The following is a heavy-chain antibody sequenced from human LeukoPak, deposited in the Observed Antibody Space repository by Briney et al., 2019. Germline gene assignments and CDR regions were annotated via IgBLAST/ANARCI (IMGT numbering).Heavy chain of an antibody. V-gene: IGHV4-30-4*01. CDR2: INHSGST. J-gene: IGHJ5*02. CDR3: ARGLRDFWSGPLRPNWFDP. D-gene: IGHD3-3*01. CDR1: GGSISSGDYY. Sequence: PSQTLSLTCTVSGGSISSGDYYWSWIRQPPGKGLEWIGEINHSGSTNYNPSLKSRVTISVDTSKNQFSLKLSSVTAADTAVYYCARGLRDFWSGPLRPNWFDPWGQGTLVTVSS.